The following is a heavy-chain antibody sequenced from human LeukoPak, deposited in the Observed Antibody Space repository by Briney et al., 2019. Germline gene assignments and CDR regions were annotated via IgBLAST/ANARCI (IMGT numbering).Heavy chain of an antibody. D-gene: IGHD2-21*01. CDR1: GFSLTTTGMC. J-gene: IGHJ4*02. Sequence: SGPTLVNPTQTLTLTCTFSGFSLTTTGMCVSWIRQPPGKALEWLARIDWDDDKYYTTSLRTRLTISKDTSKNQVVLTMTNMDPVDTATYYCARILCAEASDNWGQGTLVTVSS. CDR3: ARILCAEASDN. CDR2: IDWDDDK. V-gene: IGHV2-70*11.